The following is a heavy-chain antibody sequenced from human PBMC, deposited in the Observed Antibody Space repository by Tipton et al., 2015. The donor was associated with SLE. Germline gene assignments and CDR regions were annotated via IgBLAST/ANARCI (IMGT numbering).Heavy chain of an antibody. CDR2: IYYRGST. Sequence: TLSLTCTVSGGSISSSSYYWGWIRQPPGKGLEWIGSIYYRGSTYYNPSLKSRVTISVDTSKNQFSLKLSSVTAADTAVYYCARDPTGTTPYAFDIWGQGTMVTVSS. D-gene: IGHD1-1*01. CDR1: GGSISSSSYY. J-gene: IGHJ3*02. V-gene: IGHV4-39*07. CDR3: ARDPTGTTPYAFDI.